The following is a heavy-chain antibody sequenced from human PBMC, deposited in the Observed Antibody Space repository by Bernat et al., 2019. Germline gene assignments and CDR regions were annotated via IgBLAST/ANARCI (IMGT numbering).Heavy chain of an antibody. CDR2: ISSSSSYT. J-gene: IGHJ4*02. CDR1: GFTFSDYY. D-gene: IGHD4-17*01. CDR3: ARSLKTTVTTYTFDY. Sequence: QVQLVESGGGLVKPGGSLRLSCAASGFTFSDYYMSWIRQAPGKGLEWVSYISSSSSYTNYADSVKGRFTISRDNSKNTLYLQMNGLRAEDTAVYYCARSLKTTVTTYTFDYWGQGTLVTVSS. V-gene: IGHV3-11*06.